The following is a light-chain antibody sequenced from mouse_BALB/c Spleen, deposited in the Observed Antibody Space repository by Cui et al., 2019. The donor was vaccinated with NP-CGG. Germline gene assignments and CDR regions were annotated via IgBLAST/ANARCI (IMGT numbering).Light chain of an antibody. CDR3: ALWYSNHWV. CDR1: TGAVTTSNY. J-gene: IGLJ1*01. Sequence: QAVLTQESAPTTSPGETVTLTGRSSTGAVTTSNYANWVQEKPDHLFTGLIGGTNNRAPGVPARFSGSLIGDKAALTITGAQTEDEAMYFCALWYSNHWVFGGGTKLTVL. CDR2: GTN. V-gene: IGLV1*01.